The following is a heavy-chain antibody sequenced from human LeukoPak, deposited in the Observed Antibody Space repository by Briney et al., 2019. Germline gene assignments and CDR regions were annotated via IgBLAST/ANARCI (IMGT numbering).Heavy chain of an antibody. D-gene: IGHD6-13*01. J-gene: IGHJ6*02. CDR3: AGDGIAAALGGMDV. CDR2: ISYDGSNK. V-gene: IGHV3-30*04. Sequence: GGSLRLSCAASGFTFSNYALHWVRQAPGKGLEWVAVISYDGSNKYYADSVKGRFTISRDNSKNTLYLQMNSLRAEDTAVYYCAGDGIAAALGGMDVWGQGTTVTVSS. CDR1: GFTFSNYA.